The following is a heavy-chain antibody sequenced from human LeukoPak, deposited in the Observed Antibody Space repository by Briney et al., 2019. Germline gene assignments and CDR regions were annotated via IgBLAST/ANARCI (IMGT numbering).Heavy chain of an antibody. V-gene: IGHV4-4*02. CDR2: IYHSGST. CDR1: GGSISSSNW. Sequence: TSETLSLTCAVSGGSISSSNWWSWVRQPPGKGLEWIGEIYHSGSTNYNPSLKSRVTISVDKSKNQFSLKLSSETAADTAVYYCARAAGIVGAQVDAFDIWGQGTMVTVSS. CDR3: ARAAGIVGAQVDAFDI. D-gene: IGHD1-26*01. J-gene: IGHJ3*02.